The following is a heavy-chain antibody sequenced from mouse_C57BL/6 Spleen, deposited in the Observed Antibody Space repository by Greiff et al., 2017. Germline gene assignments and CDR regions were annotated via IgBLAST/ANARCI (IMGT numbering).Heavy chain of an antibody. CDR3: ARGAIYYDYDGYSMDY. J-gene: IGHJ4*01. Sequence: EVKLEESGGGLVQPGGSLSFSCAASGFTFTDYYMSWVRQPPGKALEWLGFIRNKANGYTTEYSASVKGRFTISRDNSQRILYLQMNALRSEDSATYYCARGAIYYDYDGYSMDYWGQGTSVTVSS. V-gene: IGHV7-3*01. CDR1: GFTFTDYY. CDR2: IRNKANGYTT. D-gene: IGHD2-4*01.